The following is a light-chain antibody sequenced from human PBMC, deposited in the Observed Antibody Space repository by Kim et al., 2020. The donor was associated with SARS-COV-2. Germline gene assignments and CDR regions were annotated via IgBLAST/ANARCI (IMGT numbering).Light chain of an antibody. CDR2: AAS. CDR1: EGIRND. Sequence: DIQMTQSPSSLSASLRDRVTITCRASEGIRNDLAWYQQISGKAPKLLIYAASSLQSGVPSRFSGSGSGTEFTLTSISPQPEAFASYYCLQYNTFPWTFGQGTKVDIK. CDR3: LQYNTFPWT. V-gene: IGKV1-17*01. J-gene: IGKJ1*01.